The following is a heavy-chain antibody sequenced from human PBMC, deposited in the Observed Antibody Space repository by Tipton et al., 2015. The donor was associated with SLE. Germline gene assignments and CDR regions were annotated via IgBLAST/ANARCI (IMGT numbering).Heavy chain of an antibody. J-gene: IGHJ4*02. CDR1: GGSISRSNYY. Sequence: TLSLTCTVSGGSISRSNYYWGWIRRPPGRGLEWIGTISYSGNTYYNPSLKSRVSISVDTSKNQFSLKLSSVTAADTAVYYCARGSGSYLFDYWGQGTLVTVSS. D-gene: IGHD1-26*01. CDR2: ISYSGNT. CDR3: ARGSGSYLFDY. V-gene: IGHV4-39*07.